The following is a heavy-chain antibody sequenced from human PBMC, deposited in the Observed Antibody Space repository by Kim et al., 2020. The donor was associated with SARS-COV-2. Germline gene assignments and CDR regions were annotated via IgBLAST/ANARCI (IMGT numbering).Heavy chain of an antibody. CDR3: ARGVRGVIYYGMDV. Sequence: SETLSLTCAVSGGSISSSNWWSWVRQPPGKGLEWIGEIYHSGSTNYNPSLKSRVTISVDKSKNQFSLKLSSVTAADTAVYYCARGVRGVIYYGMDVWGQGTTVTVSS. CDR1: GGSISSSNW. D-gene: IGHD3-10*02. V-gene: IGHV4-4*02. J-gene: IGHJ6*02. CDR2: IYHSGST.